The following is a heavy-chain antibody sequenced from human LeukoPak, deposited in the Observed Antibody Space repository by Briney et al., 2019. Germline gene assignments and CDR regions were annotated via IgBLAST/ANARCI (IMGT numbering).Heavy chain of an antibody. CDR1: GFTFSNYA. CDR2: IVNSGGST. J-gene: IGHJ4*02. D-gene: IGHD5-18*01. V-gene: IGHV3-23*01. CDR3: AKDRAGYSYGMFDS. Sequence: GGSLRLSCVASGFTFSNYAMSWLRQAPGKGLEWVSGIVNSGGSTYYAHSVRGRLTISRDNSKKTVYLQMSSLRGDDTAIYYCAKDRAGYSYGMFDSWGQGTLVTVSS.